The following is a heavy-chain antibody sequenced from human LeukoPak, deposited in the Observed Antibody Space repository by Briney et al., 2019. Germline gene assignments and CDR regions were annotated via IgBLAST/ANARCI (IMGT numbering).Heavy chain of an antibody. V-gene: IGHV4-34*01. CDR1: GGSFSGYY. CDR3: ARPRGYSGYDPAYFDY. Sequence: PSETLSLTCAVYGGSFSGYYWSWIRQPPGKGLEWIGEINHSGSTNYNPSLKSRVTISVDTSKNQFSLKLSSVTAADTAVYYCARPRGYSGYDPAYFDYWGQGTLVTVSS. D-gene: IGHD5-12*01. J-gene: IGHJ4*02. CDR2: INHSGST.